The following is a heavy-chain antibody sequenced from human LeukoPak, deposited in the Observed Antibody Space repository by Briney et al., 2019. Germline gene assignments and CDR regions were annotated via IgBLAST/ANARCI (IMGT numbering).Heavy chain of an antibody. D-gene: IGHD3-9*01. CDR2: IYYSGST. Sequence: SETLSLTCTVSGGSISSYYWSWIRQPPGKGLEWIGYIYYSGSTSYNPSLKSRVTISVDTSKNQFSLKLSSVTAADTAVYYCARRRYHDYWGQGTLVTVSS. CDR1: GGSISSYY. CDR3: ARRRYHDY. V-gene: IGHV4-59*01. J-gene: IGHJ4*02.